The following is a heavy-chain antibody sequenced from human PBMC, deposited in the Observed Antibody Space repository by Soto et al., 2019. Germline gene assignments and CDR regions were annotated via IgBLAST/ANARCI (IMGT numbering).Heavy chain of an antibody. D-gene: IGHD2-2*01. V-gene: IGHV1-8*01. J-gene: IGHJ5*02. CDR2: MNPNSGNT. CDR3: ARGRYCSSTSCSTVYNWFDP. CDR1: GYTFTSCD. Sequence: QVQLVQSGAEVKKPGASVKVSCKASGYTFTSCDINWVRQATGQGLEWMGWMNPNSGNTGYAQKFQGRVTMTRNTSISTAYMELSSLRSEDTAVYYCARGRYCSSTSCSTVYNWFDPWGQGTLVTVSS.